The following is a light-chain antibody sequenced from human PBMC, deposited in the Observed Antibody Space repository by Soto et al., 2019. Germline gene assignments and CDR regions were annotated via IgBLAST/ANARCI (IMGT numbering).Light chain of an antibody. V-gene: IGKV3-11*01. CDR1: QSLSSY. CDR2: DAS. Sequence: EIVVTQSPATLSLSPGERATLSCRASQSLSSYLAWYQQKPGQAPRLLIYDASNRATGIPARFSGSGSGTDFTLTISSLEPEDFAVYYCQQRSNWPLTFGGGTKVDIK. J-gene: IGKJ4*01. CDR3: QQRSNWPLT.